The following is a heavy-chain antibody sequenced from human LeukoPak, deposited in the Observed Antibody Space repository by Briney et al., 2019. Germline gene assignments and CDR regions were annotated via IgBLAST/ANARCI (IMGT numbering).Heavy chain of an antibody. CDR2: IIPIFGTA. J-gene: IGHJ6*03. D-gene: IGHD6-6*01. CDR1: GGTFRSYA. Sequence: SVKVSCKASGGTFRSYAISWARQAPGQGLEWMGGIIPIFGTANYAQKFQGRVTITTDESTSTAYMELSSLRSEDTAVYYCATLIQSSSSNYYYYYMDVWGKGTTVTVSS. CDR3: ATLIQSSSSNYYYYYMDV. V-gene: IGHV1-69*05.